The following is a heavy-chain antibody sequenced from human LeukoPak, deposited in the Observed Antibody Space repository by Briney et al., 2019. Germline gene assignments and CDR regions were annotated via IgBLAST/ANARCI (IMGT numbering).Heavy chain of an antibody. CDR2: IYHSGST. CDR3: ARGLYGSGSHAFDI. J-gene: IGHJ3*02. D-gene: IGHD3-10*01. CDR1: GGSISSGGYS. V-gene: IGHV4-30-2*01. Sequence: YPSETLSLTCAVSGGSISSGGYSWSWIRQPPGKGLEWIGYIYHSGSTYYNPSLKSRVTISVDRSKNQFSLKLSSVTAADTAVYYCARGLYGSGSHAFDIWGQGTMVTVSS.